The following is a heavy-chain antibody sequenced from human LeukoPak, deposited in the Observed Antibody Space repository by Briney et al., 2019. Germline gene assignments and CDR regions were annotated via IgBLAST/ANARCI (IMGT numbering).Heavy chain of an antibody. D-gene: IGHD2-2*01. CDR2: IIPLLDIT. CDR3: ARVVVVVPAAIGRSYNWFDP. V-gene: IGHV1-69*04. CDR1: GGDFNSYA. Sequence: SVKVSCKASGGDFNSYATSWVRQAPGQGLEWMGRIIPLLDITNYSQKFQGRVTITADESTSTAYMELSSLRSEDTAVYYCARVVVVVPAAIGRSYNWFDPWGQGTLVTVSS. J-gene: IGHJ5*02.